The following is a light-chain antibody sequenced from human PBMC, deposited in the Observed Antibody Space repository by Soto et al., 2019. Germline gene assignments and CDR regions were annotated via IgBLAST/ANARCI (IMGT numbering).Light chain of an antibody. Sequence: EIVLTQSPATLSLSPGERVTLSCRASQSVSNFIAWYQQKPGQAPRLLIYDAFHRATGIPARFRGSGSGTDFTLTISSLEPEDFAVYYCQQRSNWPTFGGGTKVEIK. CDR2: DAF. CDR1: QSVSNF. V-gene: IGKV3-11*01. CDR3: QQRSNWPT. J-gene: IGKJ4*01.